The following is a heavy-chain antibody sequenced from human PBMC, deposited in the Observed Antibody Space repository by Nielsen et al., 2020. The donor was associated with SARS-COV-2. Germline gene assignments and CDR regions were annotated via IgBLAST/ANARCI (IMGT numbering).Heavy chain of an antibody. J-gene: IGHJ5*02. CDR1: GFSFRTSW. CDR2: IHPDGSVK. CDR3: LQGGAS. Sequence: GESLKISCAASGFSFRTSWMNWVRQGPGKRLEWVANIHPDGSVKRHVDSVMGRFTISRDNARDSLYLQMNNLRAEDTAIYYCLQGGASWGQGTLVTVSP. V-gene: IGHV3-7*05. D-gene: IGHD1-1*01.